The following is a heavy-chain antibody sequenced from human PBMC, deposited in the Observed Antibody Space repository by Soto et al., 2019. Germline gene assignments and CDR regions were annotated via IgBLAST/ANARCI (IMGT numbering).Heavy chain of an antibody. V-gene: IGHV4-31*03. J-gene: IGHJ4*02. D-gene: IGHD3-9*01. CDR2: IYYSGTT. Sequence: PSETLSLTCTVSGGSTSTGGYNWSWIRQHPGQGLECIGYIYYSGTTYYNPSLKSRLAISVDTSRNQFSLQVTSVTAADTAIYYCAREDIRTGYFFDYWGQGILVTVSS. CDR1: GGSTSTGGYN. CDR3: AREDIRTGYFFDY.